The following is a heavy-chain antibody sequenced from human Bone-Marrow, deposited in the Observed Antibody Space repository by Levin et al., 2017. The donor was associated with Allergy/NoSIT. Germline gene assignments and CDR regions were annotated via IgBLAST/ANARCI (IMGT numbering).Heavy chain of an antibody. CDR2: VFETGTT. J-gene: IGHJ5*02. D-gene: IGHD3/OR15-3a*01. CDR1: GGSMHENNYY. CDR3: ARGRAWTGNQFVWFDP. V-gene: IGHV4-39*01. Sequence: SQTLSLTCSVSGGSMHENNYYWGWIRQSPGKGLEWIGNVFETGTTYYNPSLESRVVISIDTSRNQMSLRLNSVTAADTAVYYCARGRAWTGNQFVWFDPWGQGILITVSS.